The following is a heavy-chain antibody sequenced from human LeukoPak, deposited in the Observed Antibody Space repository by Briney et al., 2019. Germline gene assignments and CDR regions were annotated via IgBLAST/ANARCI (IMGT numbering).Heavy chain of an antibody. J-gene: IGHJ3*02. Sequence: PSETLSLTCTVSGGSISSYYWSWIRQPPGKGLEWIGYIYYSGSTNYNPSLKSRVTISVDTSKNQFSLKLSSVTAADTAVYYCARAPTNIVVVPGAFDIWGQGTMVTVSS. D-gene: IGHD2-15*01. CDR3: ARAPTNIVVVPGAFDI. V-gene: IGHV4-59*12. CDR1: GGSISSYY. CDR2: IYYSGST.